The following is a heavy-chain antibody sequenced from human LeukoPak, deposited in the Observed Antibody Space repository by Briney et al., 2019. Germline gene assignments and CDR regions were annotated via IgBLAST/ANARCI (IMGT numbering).Heavy chain of an antibody. D-gene: IGHD5-12*01. CDR2: ISGGGGST. J-gene: IGHJ4*02. CDR3: ARDFDLRLFDY. V-gene: IGHV3-23*01. Sequence: GGSLRLSCAASGFTFSNYVMSWVRQAPGKGLEWVSAISGGGGSTYYADSVKGRFAISRDNAKNSLYLQMNRLRAEDTAVYYCARDFDLRLFDYWGQGTLVTVSS. CDR1: GFTFSNYV.